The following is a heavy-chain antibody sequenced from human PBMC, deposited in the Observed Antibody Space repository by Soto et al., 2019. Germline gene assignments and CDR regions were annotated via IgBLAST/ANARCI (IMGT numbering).Heavy chain of an antibody. CDR3: ARYDVLCDGGRCYGIPLDV. D-gene: IGHD2-15*01. V-gene: IGHV3-66*01. Sequence: EVQLVESGGGLVQPGGSLRLSCAASGFTVSSKYMTWVRQAPGKGLEWVSLIQSGGTTYYADSVKGRFTISRDTSENTLNLQMDSLRVEDTAVYYCARYDVLCDGGRCYGIPLDVWGKVTTVTVSS. CDR1: GFTVSSKY. J-gene: IGHJ6*04. CDR2: IQSGGTT.